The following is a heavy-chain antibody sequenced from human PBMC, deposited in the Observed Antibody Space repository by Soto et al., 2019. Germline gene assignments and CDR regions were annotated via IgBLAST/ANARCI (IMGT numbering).Heavy chain of an antibody. Sequence: SETLSLTCTVSGGSISSSTYYWGWIRQPPGKGPEWIGSIYYTGNTYYSPSLQSRVTISVDTSKKQFSLKLSSVTAADTATYYCARHVRAGYCSYTTCPLGFFDNWGQGTPVTVSS. J-gene: IGHJ4*02. CDR3: ARHVRAGYCSYTTCPLGFFDN. V-gene: IGHV4-39*01. D-gene: IGHD2-2*03. CDR1: GGSISSSTYY. CDR2: IYYTGNT.